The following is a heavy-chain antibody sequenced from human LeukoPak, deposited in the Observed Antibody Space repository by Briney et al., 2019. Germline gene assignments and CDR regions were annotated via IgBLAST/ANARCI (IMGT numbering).Heavy chain of an antibody. V-gene: IGHV3-21*01. CDR1: GFTFSSFG. J-gene: IGHJ4*02. D-gene: IGHD6-13*01. Sequence: PGGSLRLSCAASGFTFSSFGFHWVRQAPGKGLEWVSFISGSSSYKYYADSVKGRFTISRDNAKNSLYLQMNSLRAEDTAVYYCARGGSSWYYFDYWGQGTLVTVSS. CDR2: ISGSSSYK. CDR3: ARGGSSWYYFDY.